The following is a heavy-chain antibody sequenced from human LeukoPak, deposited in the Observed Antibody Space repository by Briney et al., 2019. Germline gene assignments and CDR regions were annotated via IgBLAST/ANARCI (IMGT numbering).Heavy chain of an antibody. D-gene: IGHD3-16*02. CDR1: GGSFSGYY. J-gene: IGHJ5*02. CDR3: ARGRLYDYVWGSYRYYWFDP. V-gene: IGHV4-34*01. CDR2: INHSGST. Sequence: PSETLSLTCAVYGGSFSGYYWSWIRQPPGKGLEWVGEINHSGSTNYNPSLKSRVTISVDTSKNKFSLKLSSVTAADTAVYYCARGRLYDYVWGSYRYYWFDPWGQGTLVTVSS.